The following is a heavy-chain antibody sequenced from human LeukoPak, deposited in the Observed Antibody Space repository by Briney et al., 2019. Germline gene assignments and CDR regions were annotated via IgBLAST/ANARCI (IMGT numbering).Heavy chain of an antibody. V-gene: IGHV4-4*07. J-gene: IGHJ5*02. D-gene: IGHD3-22*01. CDR3: ARGNDSSGYSEWFDP. CDR1: GGSISSYY. Sequence: SETLSLTCTVSGGSISSYYWSWIRQPAGKGLEWIGRIYTSGSTNYNPSLKSRLTMSVDTSKNQFSLKLSSVTAADTAVYYCARGNDSSGYSEWFDPWGQGTLVTVSS. CDR2: IYTSGST.